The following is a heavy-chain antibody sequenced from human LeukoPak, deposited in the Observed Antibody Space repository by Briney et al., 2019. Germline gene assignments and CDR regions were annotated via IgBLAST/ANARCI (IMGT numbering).Heavy chain of an antibody. Sequence: ATVKISCKVSGYTFTDYYMHWVQQAPGKGLEWMGLVDPEDGETIYAEKFQGRVTITADTSTGTAYMELSSLRSEDTAVYYCAGYRGSYYDAFDIWGQGTMVTVSS. V-gene: IGHV1-69-2*01. J-gene: IGHJ3*02. D-gene: IGHD1-26*01. CDR1: GYTFTDYY. CDR3: AGYRGSYYDAFDI. CDR2: VDPEDGET.